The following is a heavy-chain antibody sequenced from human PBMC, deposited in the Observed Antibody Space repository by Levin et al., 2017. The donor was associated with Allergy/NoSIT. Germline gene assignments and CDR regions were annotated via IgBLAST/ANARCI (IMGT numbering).Heavy chain of an antibody. D-gene: IGHD3-10*01. J-gene: IGHJ3*02. CDR2: TRNKANSYTT. V-gene: IGHV3-72*01. Sequence: PGGSLRLSCAASGFIFSDYYMDWVRQAPGKGLEWVGRTRNKANSYTTEYAASVKGRFTISRDESKNSLYLPMNSLKTEDTAVYYCARRIVTPGGSETFDIWGQGTLVTVSS. CDR1: GFIFSDYY. CDR3: ARRIVTPGGSETFDI.